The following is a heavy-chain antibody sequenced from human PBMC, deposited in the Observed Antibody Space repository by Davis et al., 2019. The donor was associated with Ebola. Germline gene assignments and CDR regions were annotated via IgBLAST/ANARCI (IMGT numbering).Heavy chain of an antibody. J-gene: IGHJ3*02. CDR3: ATTVHSAMNLLGAFDI. D-gene: IGHD2-2*01. CDR1: GLIFSDYY. Sequence: GESLKISCTVSGLIFSDYYMSWVRRAPGKGLEWVSTLGLSADTYYADSVKGRFTISRDNSKHTLYLQMNSLRAEDTAMYYCATTVHSAMNLLGAFDIWGQGTMVTVSS. CDR2: LGLSADT. V-gene: IGHV3-23*01.